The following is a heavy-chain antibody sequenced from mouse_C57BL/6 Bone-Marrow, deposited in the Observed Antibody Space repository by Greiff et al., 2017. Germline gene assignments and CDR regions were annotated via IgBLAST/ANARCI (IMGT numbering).Heavy chain of an antibody. D-gene: IGHD1-1*01. CDR2: ISSGGDYI. J-gene: IGHJ1*03. CDR3: TREHYYYGSSYYWYFDV. V-gene: IGHV5-9-1*02. CDR1: GFTFSSYA. Sequence: EVKLVESGEGLVKPGGSLKLSCAASGFTFSSYAMSWVRQTPEKRLEWVAYISSGGDYIYSADTVKGRFTISRDNARNTLYLQMSSLKSEDTAMYYCTREHYYYGSSYYWYFDVWGTGTTVTVSS.